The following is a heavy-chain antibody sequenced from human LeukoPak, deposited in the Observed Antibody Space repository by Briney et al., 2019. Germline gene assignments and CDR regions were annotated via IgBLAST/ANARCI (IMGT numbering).Heavy chain of an antibody. V-gene: IGHV1-2*02. CDR1: GYTFTGYY. J-gene: IGHJ4*02. D-gene: IGHD3-9*01. CDR2: INPNRGGT. Sequence: ASVKVSCKASGYTFTGYYMHWVRQAPGQGLEWMGWINPNRGGTNYAQKFQGRVTMTRDTSISTAYMELSRLRSDDTAVYYCARDPGYFYYFDYWGQGTLVTVSS. CDR3: ARDPGYFYYFDY.